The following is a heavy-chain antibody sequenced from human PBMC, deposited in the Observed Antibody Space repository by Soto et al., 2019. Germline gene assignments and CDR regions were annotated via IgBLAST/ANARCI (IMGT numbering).Heavy chain of an antibody. J-gene: IGHJ4*02. V-gene: IGHV5-51*01. CDR3: ARQTPSGLQRWFDY. CDR1: GYSFATYW. D-gene: IGHD3-10*01. CDR2: IYPRDSDT. Sequence: EVQLVQSRAEVKKPGESLKISCKASGYSFATYWIGWVRQMPGKGLEWMGIIYPRDSDTRYSPSFQGQVTISADKSISTAYLQWSSLKASDTAMYYCARQTPSGLQRWFDYWGQGTLVTVSS.